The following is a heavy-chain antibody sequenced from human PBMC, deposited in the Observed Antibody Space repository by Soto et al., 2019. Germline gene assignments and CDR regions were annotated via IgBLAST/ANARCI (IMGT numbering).Heavy chain of an antibody. CDR3: ARRDCSGGSCLGKDAFAI. CDR2: IYYSGST. CDR1: GGSISSGGYY. V-gene: IGHV4-31*03. Sequence: PSETLSLTCTVSGGSISSGGYYGSWIRQHPGKGLEWIGYIYYSGSTYYNPSLKSRVTISVDTSKNQFSLKLSSVTAADTAVYYCARRDCSGGSCLGKDAFAIWGQGTMVTVSS. J-gene: IGHJ3*02. D-gene: IGHD2-15*01.